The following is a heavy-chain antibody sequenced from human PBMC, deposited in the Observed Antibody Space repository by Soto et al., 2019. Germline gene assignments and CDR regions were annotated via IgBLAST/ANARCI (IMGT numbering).Heavy chain of an antibody. CDR2: IYPGDSDT. CDR3: ARQKALEWNKYWFDP. J-gene: IGHJ5*02. CDR1: GYSFTSYW. Sequence: PGESLKISCKGSGYSFTSYWIGWVRQMPGKGLEWMGIIYPGDSDTRYSPSFQGQVTISADKSISTAYLQWSSLKASDTAMYYCARQKALEWNKYWFDPWGQGTLVTVSS. V-gene: IGHV5-51*01. D-gene: IGHD3-3*01.